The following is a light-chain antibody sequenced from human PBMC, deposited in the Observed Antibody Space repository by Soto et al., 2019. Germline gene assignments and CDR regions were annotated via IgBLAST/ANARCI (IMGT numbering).Light chain of an antibody. CDR2: DAY. V-gene: IGKV3-11*01. Sequence: VGLTQSPVPLSFSPGERATFSCMASQSFRGLLAWYHQKPGQAPRLLIYDAYNRATGIPPRFSGSGSGTDFTLTISRLEPEDFALYYCQQYVTSAITFGQGTRLEIK. CDR3: QQYVTSAIT. J-gene: IGKJ5*01. CDR1: QSFRGL.